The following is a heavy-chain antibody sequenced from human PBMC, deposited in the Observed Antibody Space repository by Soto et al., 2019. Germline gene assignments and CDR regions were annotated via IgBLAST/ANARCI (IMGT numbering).Heavy chain of an antibody. D-gene: IGHD3-10*01. V-gene: IGHV3-23*01. J-gene: IGHJ6*02. CDR1: GFTFSNYA. CDR2: ISGSGGST. Sequence: ESGGGLVQPGGSLRLSCAVSGFTFSNYAMNWLRQAPGKGLEWVSTISGSGGSTFHADSVKGRFTISRDNSKNTLYLQMNSLRAEDTAVYYCAKGDSEYDYGMDVWGQGTTVTVSS. CDR3: AKGDSEYDYGMDV.